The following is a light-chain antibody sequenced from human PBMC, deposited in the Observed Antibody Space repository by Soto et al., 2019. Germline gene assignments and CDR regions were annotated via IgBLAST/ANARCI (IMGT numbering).Light chain of an antibody. Sequence: DIVMTQSPDSLAVSLGERATINCKSSQSVLYSSSNKNYLAWYQQRPGQPPKLLIYWASTRESGVPDRFSGSGSGTDFTLTISSLQAEDVAVYYCHQYYTSPPTFGQGTKLEIK. CDR1: QSVLYSSSNKNY. J-gene: IGKJ2*01. CDR3: HQYYTSPPT. V-gene: IGKV4-1*01. CDR2: WAS.